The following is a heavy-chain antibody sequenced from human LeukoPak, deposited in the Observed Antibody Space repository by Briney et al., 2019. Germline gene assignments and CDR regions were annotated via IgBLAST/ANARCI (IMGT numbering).Heavy chain of an antibody. J-gene: IGHJ4*02. CDR1: GYTFTSYA. CDR2: INAGNGNT. Sequence: ASVKVSCKASGYTFTSYAMHWVRQAPGQRLEWMGWINAGNGNTKYSQKFQGRVTITRDTSASTAYMELSSLRSEDTAVYYCARDHKDILTGFDYWGQGTLVTVSS. D-gene: IGHD3-9*01. V-gene: IGHV1-3*01. CDR3: ARDHKDILTGFDY.